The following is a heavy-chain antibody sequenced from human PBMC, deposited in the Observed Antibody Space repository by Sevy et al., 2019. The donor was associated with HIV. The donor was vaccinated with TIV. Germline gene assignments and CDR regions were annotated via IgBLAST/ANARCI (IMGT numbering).Heavy chain of an antibody. D-gene: IGHD3-3*01. Sequence: ASVKVSCKASGYSFSDSDYYVHWVRQAAGQGLEWVGWINPQSGATKYAQNFQGRVTMTRDMSVSTANMELTRLTSDDTAVYYCARESYDFWTGPVDYDYGMDVWGQGTTVTVSS. CDR1: GYSFSDSDYY. CDR2: INPQSGAT. CDR3: ARESYDFWTGPVDYDYGMDV. V-gene: IGHV1-2*02. J-gene: IGHJ6*02.